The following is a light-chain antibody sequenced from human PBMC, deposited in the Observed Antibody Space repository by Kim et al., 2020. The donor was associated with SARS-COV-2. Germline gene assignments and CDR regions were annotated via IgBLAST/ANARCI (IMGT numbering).Light chain of an antibody. CDR3: ATWDDSLNIWV. CDR2: DNH. J-gene: IGLJ3*02. V-gene: IGLV1-51*01. Sequence: QSVLTQPPSVSAAPRQKVTISCSGDNFNVGKNSVSWYQHLPGTAPTLLVYDNHKRPLGIPDRFSGSKSGTSATLSITGLQTGDEADYFCATWDDSLNIWVFGGGTQLTVL. CDR1: NFNVGKNS.